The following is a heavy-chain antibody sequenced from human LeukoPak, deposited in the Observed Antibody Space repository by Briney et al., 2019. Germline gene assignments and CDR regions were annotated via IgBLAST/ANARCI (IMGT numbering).Heavy chain of an antibody. J-gene: IGHJ4*02. CDR2: INPNSGVT. CDR1: GYTFTGYY. Sequence: ASVKVSCKASGYTFTGYYMHWVRPAPGQRLEWMGWINPNSGVTNYAQKFQGRVTMTRDTSISTAYMELSRLRSDDTAVYYCARDYYYDSSGYYDYWGQGTLVTVSS. CDR3: ARDYYYDSSGYYDY. D-gene: IGHD3-22*01. V-gene: IGHV1-2*02.